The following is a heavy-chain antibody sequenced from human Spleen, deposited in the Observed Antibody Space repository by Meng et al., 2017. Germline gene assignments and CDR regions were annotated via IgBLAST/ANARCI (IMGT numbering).Heavy chain of an antibody. Sequence: GESLKISCTASGFTFDDYAMHWVRQAPGKGLEWVSYISSSGSTIYYADSVKGRFTISRDNAKNSLYLQMNSLRAEDTAVYYCARDQYYYDSSGYYYGGKYYFDYWGQGTLVTVSS. CDR2: ISSSGSTI. V-gene: IGHV3-48*03. D-gene: IGHD3-22*01. J-gene: IGHJ4*02. CDR3: ARDQYYYDSSGYYYGGKYYFDY. CDR1: GFTFDDYA.